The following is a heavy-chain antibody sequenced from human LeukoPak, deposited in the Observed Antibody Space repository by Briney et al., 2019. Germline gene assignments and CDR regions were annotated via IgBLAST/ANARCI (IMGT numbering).Heavy chain of an antibody. CDR2: IYSGGST. Sequence: PGGSLRLSCAASGFTVSSNYMSWVPQAPGKGLEWVSVIYSGGSTYYADSVKGRFTISRDNSKNTLYLQMNSLRAEDTAVYYCAREIVDFWSGSALDVWGKGTTVTVFS. V-gene: IGHV3-66*02. J-gene: IGHJ6*04. D-gene: IGHD3-3*01. CDR3: AREIVDFWSGSALDV. CDR1: GFTVSSNY.